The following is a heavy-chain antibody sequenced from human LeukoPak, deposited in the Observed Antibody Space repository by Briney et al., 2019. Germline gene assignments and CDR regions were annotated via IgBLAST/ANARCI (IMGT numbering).Heavy chain of an antibody. J-gene: IGHJ6*03. CDR2: IWYDGRNK. Sequence: GGSLRLSCAASGFTFSSFGKHWVRQAPGKGLEWVAVIWYDGRNKYYADSVKARFTISRDNSKNTLYLKMNSLRAEDVAVYYCEKHYSYSNYDYYYNYMDVWGKRTTVTVSS. CDR1: GFTFSSFG. V-gene: IGHV3-33*06. CDR3: EKHYSYSNYDYYYNYMDV. D-gene: IGHD4-11*01.